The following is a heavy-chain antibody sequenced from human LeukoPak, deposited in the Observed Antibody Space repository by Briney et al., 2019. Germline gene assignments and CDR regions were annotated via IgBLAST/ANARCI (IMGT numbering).Heavy chain of an antibody. CDR3: ARDLENYYFDQ. CDR2: VNPNSGGT. CDR1: GYTFNDFY. Sequence: GASVKVSCKTSGYTFNDFYINWVRQAPGQGLEWMGWVNPNSGGTKFAKKFQGRVTMTRDTSINTAYMELSSLRSDDMAVYYCARDLENYYFDQWGQGTLVTVSS. D-gene: IGHD1-7*01. J-gene: IGHJ4*02. V-gene: IGHV1-2*02.